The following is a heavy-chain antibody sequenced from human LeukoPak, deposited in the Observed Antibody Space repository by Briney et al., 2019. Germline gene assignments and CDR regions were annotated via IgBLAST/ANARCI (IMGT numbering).Heavy chain of an antibody. D-gene: IGHD1-26*01. CDR2: INRDGSGK. J-gene: IGHJ4*02. Sequence: GGSLRLSCAGSGLTFINYWMTWVRQVQGNGLEWVANINRDGSGKYYLPSVRGRFTISKDDAKDSLYVQMDSLRPEDTAIYYCARVEYSGNGNLYWGQGTLVTVSS. CDR1: GLTFINYW. CDR3: ARVEYSGNGNLY. V-gene: IGHV3-7*03.